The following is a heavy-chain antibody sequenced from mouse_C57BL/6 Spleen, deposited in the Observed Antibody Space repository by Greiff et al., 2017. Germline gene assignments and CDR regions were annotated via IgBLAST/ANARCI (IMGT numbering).Heavy chain of an antibody. CDR2: FYPGSGSI. D-gene: IGHD1-1*02. CDR3: ARHGWLGEPSYYAMDY. CDR1: GYTFTEYT. Sequence: VKLVESGAELVKPGASVKLSCKASGYTFTEYTIHWVKQRSGQGLEWIGWFYPGSGSIKYNEKFKDKATLTADKSSSTVYMELSRLTSEDSAVYFCARHGWLGEPSYYAMDYWGQGTSVTVSS. J-gene: IGHJ4*01. V-gene: IGHV1-62-2*01.